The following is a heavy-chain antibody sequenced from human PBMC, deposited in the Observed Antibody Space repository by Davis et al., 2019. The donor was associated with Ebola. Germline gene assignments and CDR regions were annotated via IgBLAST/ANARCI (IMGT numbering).Heavy chain of an antibody. CDR1: GYTFTSYA. CDR3: ARGSGYCTNGVCPYNWFDP. J-gene: IGHJ5*02. Sequence: ASVKISCKASGYTFTSYAMHWVRQAPGQRLEWMGWINAGNGNTKYSQKFQGRVTMTRDTSISTAYMELSRLRSDDTAVYYCARGSGYCTNGVCPYNWFDPWGQGTLVTVSS. D-gene: IGHD2-8*01. V-gene: IGHV1-3*01. CDR2: INAGNGNT.